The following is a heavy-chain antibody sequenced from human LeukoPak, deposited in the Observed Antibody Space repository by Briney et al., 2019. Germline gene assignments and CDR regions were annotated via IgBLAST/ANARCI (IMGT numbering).Heavy chain of an antibody. V-gene: IGHV1-2*02. CDR2: INPNSGGT. J-gene: IGHJ4*02. CDR3: ARDPPYSGYASYYFDY. CDR1: GYTFTSYY. Sequence: GASVEVSCKASGYTFTSYYMRWVRQAPGQGLEWMGWINPNSGGTDYAQKFQGRVTMTRDTSISTSYMELSRLRSDDTAVYYCARDPPYSGYASYYFDYWGQGTLVTVSS. D-gene: IGHD5-12*01.